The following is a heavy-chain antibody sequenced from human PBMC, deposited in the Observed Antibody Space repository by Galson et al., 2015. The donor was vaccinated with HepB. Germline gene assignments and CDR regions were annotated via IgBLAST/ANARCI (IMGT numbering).Heavy chain of an antibody. CDR2: ISYTGSDK. D-gene: IGHD3-10*01. Sequence: SLRLSCAASGFTFNNYGMHWVRQAPGKGLEWVAVISYTGSDKYYADSVKGRFTISRDSSKNTLYLQMNSLRAEDTAVYYCAKAGSGSSTGTFDIWGQGTMVTVSS. J-gene: IGHJ3*02. CDR3: AKAGSGSSTGTFDI. CDR1: GFTFNNYG. V-gene: IGHV3-30*18.